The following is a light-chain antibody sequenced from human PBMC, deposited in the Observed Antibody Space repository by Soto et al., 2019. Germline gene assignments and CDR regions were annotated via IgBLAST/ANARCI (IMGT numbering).Light chain of an antibody. CDR1: SNDIGNYNY. CDR2: EVS. CDR3: QSYDNSLSGSRV. J-gene: IGLJ3*02. Sequence: QSALTQPASVSGSPGQSITISCTGTSNDIGNYNYVSWYQQHPGKAPKVMIYEVSNRPSGVPDRFSGSKSGMSASLAITGLQAADEANYYCQSYDNSLSGSRVFGGGTKVTVL. V-gene: IGLV2-14*01.